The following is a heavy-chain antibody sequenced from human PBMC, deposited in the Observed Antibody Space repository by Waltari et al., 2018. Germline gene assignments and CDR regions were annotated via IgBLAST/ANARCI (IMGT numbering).Heavy chain of an antibody. Sequence: QVQLQESGPGLVKPSETLSLTCTVSGYSISSGYYWGWIRQPPGKGLEWMGSIYHSGSTYYNPSLKSRVTISVDTSKNQFSLKLSSVTAADTAVYYCARIEYSSSSGWFDPWGQGTLVTVSS. CDR3: ARIEYSSSSGWFDP. J-gene: IGHJ5*02. CDR1: GYSISSGYY. D-gene: IGHD6-6*01. CDR2: IYHSGST. V-gene: IGHV4-38-2*02.